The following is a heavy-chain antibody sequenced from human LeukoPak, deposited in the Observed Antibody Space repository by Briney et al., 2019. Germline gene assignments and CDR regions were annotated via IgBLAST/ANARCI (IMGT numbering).Heavy chain of an antibody. J-gene: IGHJ5*02. V-gene: IGHV1-2*02. CDR2: IHPNNGGS. Sequence: ASVKVSSKASGYTFTGYYIHWLRLEPGQGPEWMGWIHPNNGGSRSAQKFQGRVTMTRDTSISTTYMELKGLKSDDTALYYCARATDPICDPGCYFINFDTWGQGTLFTVSS. CDR3: ARATDPICDPGCYFINFDT. D-gene: IGHD2-2*01. CDR1: GYTFTGYY.